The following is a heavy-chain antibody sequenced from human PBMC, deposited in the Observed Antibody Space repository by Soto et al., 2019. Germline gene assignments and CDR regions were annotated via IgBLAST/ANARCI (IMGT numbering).Heavy chain of an antibody. Sequence: SGPTLVNPTQTLPLTCTFSGFSLSTSGVGVGWIRQPPGKALEWLALIYWDDDKRYSPSLKSRLTSTKDTSKNQVVLTMTNMDPVDTSTYYCAHFSSSWSKYYFDYWGQGTLVTVSS. J-gene: IGHJ4*02. CDR1: GFSLSTSGVG. CDR2: IYWDDDK. V-gene: IGHV2-5*02. D-gene: IGHD6-13*01. CDR3: AHFSSSWSKYYFDY.